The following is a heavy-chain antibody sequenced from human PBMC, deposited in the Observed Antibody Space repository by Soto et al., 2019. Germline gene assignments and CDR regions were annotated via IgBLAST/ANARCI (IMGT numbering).Heavy chain of an antibody. V-gene: IGHV4-59*01. CDR1: GGSINNDY. Sequence: QVQLQESGPGLVKPSETLSLTCTVSGGSINNDYWSWIRQPPGKGLEWIGYTSYSGNTNYNPSLKSRVTISVDTSKNQFSLNLSSVTAADTAVYYCATPGNGWHKYFHHWGQGTLVTVSS. CDR2: TSYSGNT. CDR3: ATPGNGWHKYFHH. D-gene: IGHD6-19*01. J-gene: IGHJ1*01.